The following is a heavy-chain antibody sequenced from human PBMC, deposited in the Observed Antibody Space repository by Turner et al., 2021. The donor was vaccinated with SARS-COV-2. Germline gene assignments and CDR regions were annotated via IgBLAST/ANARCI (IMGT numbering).Heavy chain of an antibody. CDR3: ARLRPTQNFDY. CDR2: IYYSGST. D-gene: IGHD1-1*01. Sequence: QLQLQESRPGLLKPSATLSLTCTVSGGSISSSRYYWGWIRQPPGKGLEWIGSIYYSGSTYYNQSLKSRVTISVDTSKNQFSLKLSSVTAADTAVYYCARLRPTQNFDYWGQGTLVTVSS. V-gene: IGHV4-39*01. J-gene: IGHJ4*02. CDR1: GGSISSSRYY.